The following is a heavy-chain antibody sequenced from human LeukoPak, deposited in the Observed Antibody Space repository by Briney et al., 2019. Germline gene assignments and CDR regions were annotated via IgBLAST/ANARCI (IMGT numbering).Heavy chain of an antibody. V-gene: IGHV3-23*01. Sequence: PGGPLRLSCAASGLTFRSYAMSWVRQAPGKGLEWVSGISGSGGGTYYADSVKGRFTISRDNSKNTLYLQMNSLRAEDTAVYFCASETGYSSSQVQGYWGQGTLVTVSS. CDR2: ISGSGGGT. J-gene: IGHJ4*02. CDR3: ASETGYSSSQVQGY. D-gene: IGHD6-13*01. CDR1: GLTFRSYA.